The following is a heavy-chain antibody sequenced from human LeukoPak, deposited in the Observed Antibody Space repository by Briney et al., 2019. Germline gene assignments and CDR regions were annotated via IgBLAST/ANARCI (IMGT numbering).Heavy chain of an antibody. CDR2: IYSGGST. V-gene: IGHV3-66*01. J-gene: IGHJ4*02. CDR1: GLTVSSNY. Sequence: GGSLRLSCAASGLTVSSNYMSWVRQAPGKGLEWVSVIYSGGSTYYADSVKGRFTISRDNSKNTLYLQMNSLRAEDTAVYYCAHAMVRGVISYWGQGTLVTVSS. CDR3: AHAMVRGVISY. D-gene: IGHD3-10*01.